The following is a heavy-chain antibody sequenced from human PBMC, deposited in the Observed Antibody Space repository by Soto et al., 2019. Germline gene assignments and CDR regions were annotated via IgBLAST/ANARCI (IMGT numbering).Heavy chain of an antibody. D-gene: IGHD2-21*01. J-gene: IGHJ4*02. CDR2: VDPNSGDS. CDR3: ARDNYGALDY. V-gene: IGHV1-2*02. CDR1: GYTFTAYY. Sequence: QVHLVQSGAEVKKPGASVKVSCRPFGYTFTAYYIHWVRQAPGQGLEWMGWVDPNSGDSRKVPSFQGRVTMPRDTSTSPVYMEFSWLRPDDTAVYYCARDNYGALDYWGQGTLVTVSS.